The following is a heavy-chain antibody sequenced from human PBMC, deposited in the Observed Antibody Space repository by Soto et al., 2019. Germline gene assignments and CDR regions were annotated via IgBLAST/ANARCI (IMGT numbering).Heavy chain of an antibody. Sequence: PVGSLRLSCAASGFGFSSYAMSWVRQTPGKGLEWVSTFSGGDSSTYYADSVKGRFTISRDNSKNTLYLQMNSLRAEDTAIYFCARQSSGYTSSWSFDYWGQGALVTVSS. CDR1: GFGFSSYA. V-gene: IGHV3-23*01. CDR3: ARQSSGYTSSWSFDY. D-gene: IGHD6-13*01. J-gene: IGHJ4*02. CDR2: FSGGDSST.